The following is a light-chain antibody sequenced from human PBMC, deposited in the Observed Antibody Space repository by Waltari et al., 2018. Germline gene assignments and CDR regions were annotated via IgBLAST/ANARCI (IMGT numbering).Light chain of an antibody. CDR2: DNN. CDR3: ATWDDSLSAVV. V-gene: IGLV1-51*01. J-gene: IGLJ2*01. CDR1: SSNLGIHL. Sequence: QSVLTQPPSVSAAPGQRVTISCPGSSSNLGIHLVPWFQHLPGTAPKLLIYDNNKRSSGIPDRFSGSKSGTSATLDITGLQTGDEADYYCATWDDSLSAVVFGGGTKLTVL.